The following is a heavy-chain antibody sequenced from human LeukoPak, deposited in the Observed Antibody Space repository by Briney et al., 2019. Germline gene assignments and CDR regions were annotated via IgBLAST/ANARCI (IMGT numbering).Heavy chain of an antibody. CDR3: ARAGVMSTIGRFDY. CDR1: GGSISSSNYY. CDR2: IYYNGNT. V-gene: IGHV4-61*05. J-gene: IGHJ4*02. Sequence: SETLSLTCTVSGGSISSSNYYWGWIRQPPGKGLEWIGYIYYNGNTNYNPSLRSRLTISVDTSKNQFYLKLSSVTAADTAVYYCARAGVMSTIGRFDYWGQGTLVTVSS. D-gene: IGHD5-24*01.